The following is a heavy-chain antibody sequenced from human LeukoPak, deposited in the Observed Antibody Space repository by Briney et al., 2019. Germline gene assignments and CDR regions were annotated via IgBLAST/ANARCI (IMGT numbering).Heavy chain of an antibody. CDR3: AKDSWAGAGGYFDY. Sequence: PGGSLRLSCAASEFTFSTYGMSWVRQAPGKGLEWVSTISGSGGSTYYADSVKGRFTISRDNPKNTLYLQMNSLRAEDTAVYHCAKDSWAGAGGYFDYWGQGTLVTVSS. D-gene: IGHD3-16*01. V-gene: IGHV3-23*01. CDR1: EFTFSTYG. J-gene: IGHJ4*02. CDR2: ISGSGGST.